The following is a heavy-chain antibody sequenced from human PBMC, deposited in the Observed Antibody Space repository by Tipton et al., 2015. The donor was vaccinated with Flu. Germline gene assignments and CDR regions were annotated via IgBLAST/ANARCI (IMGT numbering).Heavy chain of an antibody. CDR2: IWHDGRNK. Sequence: SLRLSCAASGFTFSSFGMHWVRQAPGKGLEWVAVIWHDGRNKYYADSVKGRFTVSRDNSKNTLYLQMNSLRAEDTAVYYCARDLGDSTGYYYPYCDYWGQGTLVTVSS. CDR3: ARDLGDSTGYYYPYCDY. D-gene: IGHD3-22*01. CDR1: GFTFSSFG. J-gene: IGHJ4*02. V-gene: IGHV3-33*01.